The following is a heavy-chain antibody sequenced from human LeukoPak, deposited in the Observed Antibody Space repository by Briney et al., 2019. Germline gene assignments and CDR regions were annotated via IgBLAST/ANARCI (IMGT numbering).Heavy chain of an antibody. CDR1: GGSFSGYY. J-gene: IGHJ5*02. V-gene: IGHV4-34*01. CDR2: INHSGNT. D-gene: IGHD3-10*01. CDR3: AKLGAAYYYGSGSYYKGKWFDP. Sequence: KSSETLSLTCAVYGGSFSGYYWSWIRQPPGKGLEWIGEINHSGNTNYNPSLKSRVTISVDTSKNQFSLKLSSVTAADTAVYYCAKLGAAYYYGSGSYYKGKWFDPWGQGTLVTVSS.